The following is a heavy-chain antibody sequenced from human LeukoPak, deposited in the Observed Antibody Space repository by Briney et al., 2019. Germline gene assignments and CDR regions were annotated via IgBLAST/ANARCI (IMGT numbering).Heavy chain of an antibody. J-gene: IGHJ5*02. CDR3: AKDSHGSGSYYNLNWFDP. CDR1: GFTFSSYA. V-gene: IGHV3-23*01. CDR2: ISGSGGST. Sequence: QSGGSLRLSCAASGFTFSSYAMSWVRQAPGKRLEWVSAISGSGGSTHYADSVKGRFTISRDNSKNTLYLQMNSLRAEDTAVYCCAKDSHGSGSYYNLNWFDPWGQGTLITVSS. D-gene: IGHD3-10*01.